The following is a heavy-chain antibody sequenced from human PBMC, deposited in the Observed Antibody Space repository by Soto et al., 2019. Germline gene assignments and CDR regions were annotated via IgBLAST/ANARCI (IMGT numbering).Heavy chain of an antibody. D-gene: IGHD6-6*01. J-gene: IGHJ6*02. CDR1: GYSFNTYA. CDR2: INAGNVNT. V-gene: IGHV1-3*01. Sequence: QVQLVQSGAEVKKPGASVKVSCKASGYSFNTYAMHWVRQAPGQRLEWLAWINAGNVNTKYSQKFQGRLTVTRDTSVSTAYMELSSLTYEDTAVYYCARDMGQHLVMMSYDSAMDAWGQGTTVNVSS. CDR3: ARDMGQHLVMMSYDSAMDA.